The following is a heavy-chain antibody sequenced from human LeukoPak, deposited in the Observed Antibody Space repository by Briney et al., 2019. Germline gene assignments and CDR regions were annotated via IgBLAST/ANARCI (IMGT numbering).Heavy chain of an antibody. V-gene: IGHV4-59*01. Sequence: SETLPLTCTVSGGSISSYYWSWIRQPPGKGLEWIGYIYYSGSTNYNPSLKSRVTISVDTSKNQFSLKLSSVTAADTAVYYCARDCSSTSCHDYWGQGTLVTVSS. CDR2: IYYSGST. CDR1: GGSISSYY. D-gene: IGHD2-2*01. J-gene: IGHJ4*02. CDR3: ARDCSSTSCHDY.